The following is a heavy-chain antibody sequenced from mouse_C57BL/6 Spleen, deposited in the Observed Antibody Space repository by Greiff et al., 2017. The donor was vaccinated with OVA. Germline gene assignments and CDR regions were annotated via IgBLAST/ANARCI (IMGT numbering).Heavy chain of an antibody. Sequence: VQLQQSGAELVRPGASVTLSCKASGYTFTDYEMHWVKQTPVHGLEWIGAIDPETGGTAYNQKFKGKAILTADKSSSTAYMELSSLTSEDSAVYYCTREDYGSRRAMDYWGQGTSVTVSS. CDR1: GYTFTDYE. CDR3: TREDYGSRRAMDY. V-gene: IGHV1-15*01. CDR2: IDPETGGT. D-gene: IGHD1-1*01. J-gene: IGHJ4*01.